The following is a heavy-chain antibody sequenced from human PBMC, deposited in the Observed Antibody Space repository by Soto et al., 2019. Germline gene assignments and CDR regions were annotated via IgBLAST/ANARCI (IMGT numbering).Heavy chain of an antibody. CDR1: EGTFSGYA. Sequence: KVSNKAAEGTFSGYAISWVRQAPGQGLEWMGGIIPIFGTANYAQKFQGRVTITADESTSTAYMELSSLRSEDTAVYYCARSSCYPTGKWFDPWGQGRLVTVPQ. CDR3: ARSSCYPTGKWFDP. CDR2: IIPIFGTA. V-gene: IGHV1-69*01. D-gene: IGHD3-22*01. J-gene: IGHJ5*02.